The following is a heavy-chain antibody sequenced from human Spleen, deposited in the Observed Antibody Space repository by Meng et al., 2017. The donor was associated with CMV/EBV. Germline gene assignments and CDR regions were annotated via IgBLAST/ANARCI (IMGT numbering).Heavy chain of an antibody. Sequence: SISSYYWSWIRQPPGKGLEWIGYIYYSGSTNYNPSLKSRVTISVDTSKNQFSLKLSSVTAADTAVYYCARYCSSTSCYPWRGGLATWGQGTLVTVSS. CDR3: ARYCSSTSCYPWRGGLAT. V-gene: IGHV4-59*01. CDR2: IYYSGST. J-gene: IGHJ4*02. D-gene: IGHD2-2*01. CDR1: SISSYY.